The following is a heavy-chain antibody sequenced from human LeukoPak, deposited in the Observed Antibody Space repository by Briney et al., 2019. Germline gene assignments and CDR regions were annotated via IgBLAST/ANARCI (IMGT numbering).Heavy chain of an antibody. Sequence: ASVKVSSKASGYTFTGYYMHWVRQAPGQGLEWMGWINPNSGGTNYAQKFQGRVTMTRDTSISTAYMELSRLRSDDTAVYYCARETSITGTTKEGAFDIWGQGTMVTVSS. V-gene: IGHV1-2*02. D-gene: IGHD1-7*01. CDR1: GYTFTGYY. J-gene: IGHJ3*02. CDR2: INPNSGGT. CDR3: ARETSITGTTKEGAFDI.